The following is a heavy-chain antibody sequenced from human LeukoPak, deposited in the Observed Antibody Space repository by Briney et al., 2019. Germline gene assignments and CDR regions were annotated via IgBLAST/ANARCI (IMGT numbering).Heavy chain of an antibody. J-gene: IGHJ1*01. V-gene: IGHV3-7*01. CDR3: ARGYCGGDCYSGEKYFQH. CDR2: IKQDGSGK. D-gene: IGHD2-21*02. CDR1: GFTFSSYW. Sequence: GGSLRLSCAASGFTFSSYWMSWVRQAPGKGLEWVAHIKQDGSGKYYVDSVKGRFTISRDNAKNSLYLQMNSLRAEDTAVYYCARGYCGGDCYSGEKYFQHWGQGTLVTVSS.